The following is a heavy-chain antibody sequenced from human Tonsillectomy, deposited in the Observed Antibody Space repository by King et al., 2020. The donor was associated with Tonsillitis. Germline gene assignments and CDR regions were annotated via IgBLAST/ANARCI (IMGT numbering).Heavy chain of an antibody. D-gene: IGHD2-2*01. J-gene: IGHJ5*02. CDR3: ARDPEYLRGWFDP. V-gene: IGHV1-2*02. CDR2: VNRKSCVT. Sequence: QLVQSGAELKKPGASVRVSCKASGYTVSDFYIHWVRQAPVQPMEWVGWVNRKSCVTNYAQGFRGRVTMNRDTSTTTVYMDLSRLTSDDTAMYYCARDPEYLRGWFDPWGQGTLVIVSS. CDR1: GYTVSDFY.